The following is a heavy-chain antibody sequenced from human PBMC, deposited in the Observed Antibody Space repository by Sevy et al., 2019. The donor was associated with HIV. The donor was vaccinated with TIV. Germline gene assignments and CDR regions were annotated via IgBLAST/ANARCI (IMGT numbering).Heavy chain of an antibody. D-gene: IGHD3-22*01. CDR2: ISFDGSDK. CDR1: GFDFSTYD. J-gene: IGHJ3*01. Sequence: GGFLRLSCAASGFDFSTYDMHWVRQAPGKGLEWVAFISFDGSDKCYGDSVKGRFTISRYNSKNTLYVQINTLRDEDTAEYYCAKRERRYYDSSRNYDAFDVWGQGTLVTVSS. CDR3: AKRERRYYDSSRNYDAFDV. V-gene: IGHV3-33*03.